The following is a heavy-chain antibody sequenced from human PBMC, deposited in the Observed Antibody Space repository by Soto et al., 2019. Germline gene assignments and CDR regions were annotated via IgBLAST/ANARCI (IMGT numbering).Heavy chain of an antibody. Sequence: QVQLVQSGAEVKKPGASVKVSCKASGYTFTSYYMHWVRQAPGQGLEWMGIINPSGGSTSYAQKFQGRVNMTSDTSTRTVYMELSSLRSEDTAVYYCAREGSSPLPQFDYWGQGTLVTVSS. D-gene: IGHD6-6*01. CDR3: AREGSSPLPQFDY. V-gene: IGHV1-46*03. J-gene: IGHJ4*02. CDR1: GYTFTSYY. CDR2: INPSGGST.